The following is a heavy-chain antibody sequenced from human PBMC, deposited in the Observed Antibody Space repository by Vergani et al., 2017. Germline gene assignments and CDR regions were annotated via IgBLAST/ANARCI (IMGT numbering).Heavy chain of an antibody. Sequence: EVQLVESGGGLVQPGRSLRLSCAASGFTFDDYAMHWVRQAPGKGLEWVSGISWNSGSIGYADSVKGRFTISRDNAKNSLYLQMNSLRAEETALYYCAKGGSSGPHYYYGMDVWGRGTLVTVSS. J-gene: IGHJ6*02. CDR3: AKGGSSGPHYYYGMDV. CDR2: ISWNSGSI. V-gene: IGHV3-9*01. CDR1: GFTFDDYA. D-gene: IGHD6-6*01.